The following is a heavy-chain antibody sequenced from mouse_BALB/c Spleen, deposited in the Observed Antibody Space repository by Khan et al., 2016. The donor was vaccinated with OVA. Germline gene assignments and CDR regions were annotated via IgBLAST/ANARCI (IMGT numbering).Heavy chain of an antibody. D-gene: IGHD2-10*02. CDR1: GFSLTDYD. CDR2: IWGGGNT. J-gene: IGHJ4*01. CDR3: AKGVWSYYFALDY. Sequence: QVQLKESGPGLVAPSQSLSITCTVSGFSLTDYDVSWIRQTPGKGLEWLGVIWGGGNTYYNSVLKSRLSISKDNSKSQVFLKMNSLQTDDPAMYYCAKGVWSYYFALDYWGQGTSVTVSS. V-gene: IGHV2-6-5*01.